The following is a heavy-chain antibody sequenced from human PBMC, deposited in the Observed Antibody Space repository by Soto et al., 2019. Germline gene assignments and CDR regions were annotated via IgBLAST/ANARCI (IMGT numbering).Heavy chain of an antibody. Sequence: PSETLSLTCAISGDSVSSNSAAWNWIRQSPSRGLEWLGRTYYRSRWYNDYAVSVESRITINPDTSKNQFSLQLNSVTPEDTAVYYCARDSGVAVAGTGDYYYYGMDVWGQGTTVTVS. D-gene: IGHD6-19*01. J-gene: IGHJ6*02. CDR1: GDSVSSNSAA. V-gene: IGHV6-1*01. CDR3: ARDSGVAVAGTGDYYYYGMDV. CDR2: TYYRSRWYN.